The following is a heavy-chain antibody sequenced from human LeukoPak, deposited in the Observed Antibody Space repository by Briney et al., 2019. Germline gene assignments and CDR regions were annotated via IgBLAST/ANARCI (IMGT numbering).Heavy chain of an antibody. Sequence: GVLRLSCAASGVTFRSYSVNWVRQAPGKGLEWVSSVSSSSSYIYYANSVKGRFTITRDNAKPSLYLQMNSLGVEDTAVYYCARWDRFHGVWGQGTLVTVSS. CDR1: GVTFRSYS. CDR3: ARWDRFHGV. CDR2: VSSSSSYI. V-gene: IGHV3-21*01. J-gene: IGHJ4*02. D-gene: IGHD1-14*01.